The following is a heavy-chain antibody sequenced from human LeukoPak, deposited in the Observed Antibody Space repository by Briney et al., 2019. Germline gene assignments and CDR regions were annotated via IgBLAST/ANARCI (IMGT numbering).Heavy chain of an antibody. CDR3: ARARYCSSTSCYTGRVRHYYYMDV. J-gene: IGHJ6*03. CDR1: GGSFSGYY. V-gene: IGHV4-34*01. Sequence: SETLSLTCAVYGGSFSGYYWSWIRQPPGKGLEWIGEINHSGSTNYNPSLKSRVTISVDTSKNQFSLKLSSVTAADTAVYYCARARYCSSTSCYTGRVRHYYYMDVWGKGTTVTVSS. D-gene: IGHD2-2*02. CDR2: INHSGST.